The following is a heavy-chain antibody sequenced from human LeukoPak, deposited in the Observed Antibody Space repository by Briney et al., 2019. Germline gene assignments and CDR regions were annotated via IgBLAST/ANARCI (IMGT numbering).Heavy chain of an antibody. D-gene: IGHD3-22*01. CDR3: ARAPFAGYYDSSAYPDY. V-gene: IGHV3-33*01. CDR1: GFTFNNYG. Sequence: GGSLRLSCAASGFTFNNYGMHWVRQAPGKGLEWVALIWYDGSNKYYADSVKGRFTISRDNSKNTLYLQMNSLRAEDTAVYYCARAPFAGYYDSSAYPDYWGQGTLVTVSS. CDR2: IWYDGSNK. J-gene: IGHJ4*02.